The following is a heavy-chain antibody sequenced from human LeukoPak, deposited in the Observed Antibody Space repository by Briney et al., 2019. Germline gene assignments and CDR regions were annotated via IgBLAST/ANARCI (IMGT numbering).Heavy chain of an antibody. D-gene: IGHD3-10*01. CDR1: GFTFGDYN. J-gene: IGHJ4*02. CDR3: SRCQRYPYGPEFDY. CDR2: IRSKTHDGTT. Sequence: PGRSLRLSCTASGFTFGDYNMNWVRQAPGKGLDWVGYIRSKTHDGTTDYVASVKGRFTISRDDSKSIVYLQMTSLKSEDTAVYCCSRCQRYPYGPEFDYWGQGTLVTVSS. V-gene: IGHV3-49*04.